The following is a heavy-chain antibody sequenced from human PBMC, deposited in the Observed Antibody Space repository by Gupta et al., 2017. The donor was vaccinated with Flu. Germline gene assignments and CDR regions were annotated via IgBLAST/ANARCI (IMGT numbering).Heavy chain of an antibody. V-gene: IGHV3-43*01. J-gene: IGHJ4*02. CDR2: SWDGGST. Sequence: SWDGGSTYYADSVKGRFTISRDNSKNSLYLQMNSLRTEDTALYYCAKDIVKYQRTGANFDYWGQGTLVTVSS. CDR3: AKDIVKYQRTGANFDY. D-gene: IGHD2-2*01.